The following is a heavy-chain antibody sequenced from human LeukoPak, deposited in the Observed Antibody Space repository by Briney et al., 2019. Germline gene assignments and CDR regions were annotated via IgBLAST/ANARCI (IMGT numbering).Heavy chain of an antibody. CDR2: IYYSGST. D-gene: IGHD2-15*01. CDR1: GGSIRSGGYY. J-gene: IGHJ6*02. Sequence: TLSLTCTVSGGSIRSGGYYWSWIRQHPGKGLEWIGYIYYSGSTYYNPSLKSRVTISVDTSKNQFSLKLSSVTAADTAVYYCARGALCSGGSCSDYGMDVWGQGTTVTVSS. V-gene: IGHV4-31*03. CDR3: ARGALCSGGSCSDYGMDV.